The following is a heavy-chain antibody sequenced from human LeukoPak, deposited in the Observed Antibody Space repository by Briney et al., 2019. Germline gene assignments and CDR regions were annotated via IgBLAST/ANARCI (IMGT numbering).Heavy chain of an antibody. J-gene: IGHJ2*01. CDR3: ARDDNDILTGYPWGWYFDL. V-gene: IGHV4-61*02. Sequence: SQTLSLTCTVSGGSISSGTYYWSWIRQPAGKGLEWIGRIYSSGSTNYNPSLKSRVTISVDTSKNQFSLKLSSVTAADTAVYYCARDDNDILTGYPWGWYFDLWGRGTLVTVSS. D-gene: IGHD3-9*01. CDR1: GGSISSGTYY. CDR2: IYSSGST.